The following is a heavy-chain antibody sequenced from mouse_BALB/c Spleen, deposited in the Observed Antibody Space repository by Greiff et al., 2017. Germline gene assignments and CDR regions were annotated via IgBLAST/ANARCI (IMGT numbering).Heavy chain of an antibody. V-gene: IGHV5-17*02. J-gene: IGHJ4*01. CDR1: GFTFSSFG. Sequence: DVMLVASGGGLVQPGGSRKFSCAASGFTFSSFGMHWVRQSPEKGLEWFAYISSGSSTIYYADTVKGRFTISRDNPKNTLFLQMTILRAEDTAMYYCAGGDVEDYYAMDGRGQGTSVTVSS. CDR3: AGGDVEDYYAMDG. CDR2: ISSGSSTI.